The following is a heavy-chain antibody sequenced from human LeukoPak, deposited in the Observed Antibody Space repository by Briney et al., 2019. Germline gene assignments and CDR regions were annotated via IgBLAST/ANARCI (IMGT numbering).Heavy chain of an antibody. CDR2: IYYSGST. CDR1: GGSISSYY. V-gene: IGHV4-59*01. CDR3: ARDPVAGRYGMDV. Sequence: PSETLSLTCTVSGGSISSYYWSWIRQPPGKGLEWIGYIYYSGSTNYNPSLESRVTISVDTSKNQFSLKLSSVTAADTAVYYCARDPVAGRYGMDVWGQGTTVTVSS. D-gene: IGHD6-19*01. J-gene: IGHJ6*02.